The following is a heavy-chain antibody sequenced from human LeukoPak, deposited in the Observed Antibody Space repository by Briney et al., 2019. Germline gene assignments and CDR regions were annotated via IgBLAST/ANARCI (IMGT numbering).Heavy chain of an antibody. V-gene: IGHV1-18*01. CDR2: ISAYNGNT. CDR1: GYTFTSYG. D-gene: IGHD3-10*01. CDR3: ARKLPAGSGSYYYFDY. J-gene: IGHJ4*02. Sequence: ASVEVSCKASGYTFTSYGISWVRQAPGQGLEWMGWISAYNGNTNYAQKLQGRVTMTTDTSTSTAYMELRSLRSDDTAVYYCARKLPAGSGSYYYFDYWGQGTLVTVSS.